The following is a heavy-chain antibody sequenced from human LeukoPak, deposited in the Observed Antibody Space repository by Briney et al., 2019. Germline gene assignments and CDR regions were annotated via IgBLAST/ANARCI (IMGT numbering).Heavy chain of an antibody. Sequence: ASVKVSCKASGYTFTGFYLDWVRQAPGQGLEWMGWINPDSGGTKYAQKFQGRVTMTRDTSISTAYMELNKLKSDDTAMYYCARGRRSYDILTGYYYLDYWGQGTLVTVSP. CDR2: INPDSGGT. CDR1: GYTFTGFY. CDR3: ARGRRSYDILTGYYYLDY. D-gene: IGHD3-9*01. V-gene: IGHV1-2*02. J-gene: IGHJ4*02.